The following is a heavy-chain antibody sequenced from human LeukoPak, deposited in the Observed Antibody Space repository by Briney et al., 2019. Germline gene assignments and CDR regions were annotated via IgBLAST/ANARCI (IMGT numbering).Heavy chain of an antibody. CDR1: GFNFNTET. CDR3: LRGDRRDF. V-gene: IGHV3-21*01. Sequence: GSLRLSCAASGFNFNTETMNWVRQAPGKGLEWLSSIDSSSSSKFYAHSVGGRFIISRDNARKSLYLQMNSVTAEDTAVYFCLRGDRRDFWGQGTLLVVSS. J-gene: IGHJ4*02. CDR2: IDSSSSSK. D-gene: IGHD2-21*02.